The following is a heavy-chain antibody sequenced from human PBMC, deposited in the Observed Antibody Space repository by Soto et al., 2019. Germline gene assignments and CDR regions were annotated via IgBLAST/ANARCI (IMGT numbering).Heavy chain of an antibody. CDR2: IYPGDSDT. CDR3: ARHFTLDYYFDF. J-gene: IGHJ4*02. CDR1: GYSFSSYS. V-gene: IGHV5-51*01. Sequence: LGESLKISCQGSGYSFSSYSIGWGLQIPGKGLEWMGIIYPGDSDTRYSPSFQGQVTISADKSISTAYLQWSSLKASDTAMYYFARHFTLDYYFDFWGQGTFVPVSS.